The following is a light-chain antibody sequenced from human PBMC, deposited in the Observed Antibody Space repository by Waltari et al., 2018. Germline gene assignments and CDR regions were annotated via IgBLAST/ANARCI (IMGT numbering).Light chain of an antibody. CDR3: SSYTSSSTPVV. CDR1: SSDGGGYNY. Sequence: QSALTQPASVSGSPGQSITISCTGTSSDGGGYNYVPWYQQHPGKAPKLMIYDVSKRPSGFSNRFSGSKAGYTASLTISGLQAEDEADYYCSSYTSSSTPVVFGGGTKLTVL. CDR2: DVS. V-gene: IGLV2-14*01. J-gene: IGLJ2*01.